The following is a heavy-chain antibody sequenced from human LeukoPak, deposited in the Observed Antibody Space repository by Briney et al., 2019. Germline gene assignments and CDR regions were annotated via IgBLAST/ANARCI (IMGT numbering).Heavy chain of an antibody. CDR3: ARSRWFGTRQGFDP. V-gene: IGHV5-51*01. Sequence: RGESLQISCKGSGYSFTSYWIGWVRQLPGKGLEWMGIIYPGDSDTRYSPSFQGQVTISADKSIGTAYLQWSSLKASDTAMYYCARSRWFGTRQGFDPWGQGTLVTVSS. D-gene: IGHD3-10*01. J-gene: IGHJ5*02. CDR1: GYSFTSYW. CDR2: IYPGDSDT.